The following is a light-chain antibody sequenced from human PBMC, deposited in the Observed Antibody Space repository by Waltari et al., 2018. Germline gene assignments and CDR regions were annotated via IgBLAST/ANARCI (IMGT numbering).Light chain of an antibody. Sequence: ETVMTQSPPTLSVSPGERVILSCRASQTIRSDLAWYQQKPGQSPRLLIYGASTRATAIPARFSGSGSGTEFTLTISSLQSEDFAFYYCQQYDHWPPAFGPGTKVDVK. CDR2: GAS. CDR1: QTIRSD. J-gene: IGKJ3*01. CDR3: QQYDHWPPA. V-gene: IGKV3-15*01.